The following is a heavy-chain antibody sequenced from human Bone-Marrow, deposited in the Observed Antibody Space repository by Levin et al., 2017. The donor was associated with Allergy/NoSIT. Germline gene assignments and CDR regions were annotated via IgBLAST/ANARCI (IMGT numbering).Heavy chain of an antibody. CDR1: GFTISTNY. Sequence: GESLKISCAASGFTISTNYMSWVRQVPGKGLEWVSIIHSGGRKNYADSVKGRFTISRDNYNNSLYLQMNSLRGEDTAIYYCARDDVVATNHWGQGTLVIVSS. V-gene: IGHV3-66*01. D-gene: IGHD5-12*01. CDR3: ARDDVVATNH. CDR2: IHSGGRK. J-gene: IGHJ4*02.